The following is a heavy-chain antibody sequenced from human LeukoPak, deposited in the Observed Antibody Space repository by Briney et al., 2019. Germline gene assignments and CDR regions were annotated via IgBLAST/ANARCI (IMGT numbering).Heavy chain of an antibody. V-gene: IGHV3-33*06. Sequence: PGGSLRLSCVTSPGYGFTSHWMNWVRQAPGKGLEWVAVIWYDGSNKYYADSVKGRFTISRDNSKNTLYLRMNILRAEDTAVYYCAKDTFRDGYKAYYFDYWGQGTLVTVSS. CDR1: PGYGFTSHW. J-gene: IGHJ4*02. CDR3: AKDTFRDGYKAYYFDY. CDR2: IWYDGSNK. D-gene: IGHD5-24*01.